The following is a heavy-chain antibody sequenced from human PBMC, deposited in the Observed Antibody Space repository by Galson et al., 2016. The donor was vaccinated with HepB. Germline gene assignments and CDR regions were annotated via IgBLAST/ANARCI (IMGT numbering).Heavy chain of an antibody. CDR2: IHPGDSQT. D-gene: IGHD6-19*01. CDR1: GYTFTNYW. Sequence: QSGAEVKKPGESLKISCKGSGYTFTNYWIGWVRQMPGKGLEWMGIIHPGDSQTRYSPSFPGQVTISADKSTSPAYLQWSSLKASDSAMYYCARQGMIQAAGIDYWGQGAMVTVSS. V-gene: IGHV5-51*01. CDR3: ARQGMIQAAGIDY. J-gene: IGHJ4*02.